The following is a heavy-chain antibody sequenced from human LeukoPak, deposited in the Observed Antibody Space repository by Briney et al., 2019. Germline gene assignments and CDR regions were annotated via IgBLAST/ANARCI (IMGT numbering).Heavy chain of an antibody. CDR3: ARGSPYDFWSGCYTRGRYYYYMDV. J-gene: IGHJ6*03. Sequence: SETLSLTCTVSGGSISSYYWSWIRQPPGKGLEWIGYIYYSGSTNYNPSLKSRVTISVDTSKNQFSLKLSSVPAADTAVYYCARGSPYDFWSGCYTRGRYYYYMDVWGKGTTVTVSS. CDR2: IYYSGST. CDR1: GGSISSYY. V-gene: IGHV4-59*12. D-gene: IGHD3-3*01.